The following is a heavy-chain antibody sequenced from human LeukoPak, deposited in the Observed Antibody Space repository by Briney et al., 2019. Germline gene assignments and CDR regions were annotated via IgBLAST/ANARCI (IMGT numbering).Heavy chain of an antibody. D-gene: IGHD3-9*01. V-gene: IGHV3-30*02. CDR1: GFTFIRNG. CDR3: ARDDPHYDILTGYYPIDS. J-gene: IGHJ4*02. Sequence: PGGSLRLSCEASGFTFIRNGMHWVRQAPGKGLEWVAFLRYDGSNQYYADSVQGRLTTSRDNSKNTLYLQMYSLRAEDTAVYYCARDDPHYDILTGYYPIDSWGQGALVTVSS. CDR2: LRYDGSNQ.